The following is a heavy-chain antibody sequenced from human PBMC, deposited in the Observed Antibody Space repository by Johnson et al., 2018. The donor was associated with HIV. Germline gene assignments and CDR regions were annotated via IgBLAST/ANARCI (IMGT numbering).Heavy chain of an antibody. Sequence: QMLLVESGGGVVQPARSLRLSCTASGFTFSNFVMHWVRQAPGKGLAWVAAMSFDGTNKYYAASVRCRFTISRDNSRNTLYLQMNSLRVEDTAVYYCAKVGHCGGDCNFEVHEDAFDGWGQGTMVTVSS. J-gene: IGHJ3*01. V-gene: IGHV3-30-3*01. CDR1: GFTFSNFV. CDR2: MSFDGTNK. D-gene: IGHD2-21*02. CDR3: AKVGHCGGDCNFEVHEDAFDG.